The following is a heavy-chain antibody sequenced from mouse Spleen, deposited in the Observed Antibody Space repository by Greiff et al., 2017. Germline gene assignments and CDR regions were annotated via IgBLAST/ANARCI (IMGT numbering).Heavy chain of an antibody. D-gene: IGHD2-5*01. V-gene: IGHV5-9-1*02. CDR2: ISSGGDYI. Sequence: EVMLVESGEGLVKPGGSLKLSCAASGFTFSSYAMSWVRQTPEKRLEWVAYISSGGDYIYYADTVKGRFTISRDNARNTLYLQMSSLKSEDTAMYYCTRDLSKAPPHWYFDVWGTGTTVTVSS. J-gene: IGHJ1*03. CDR1: GFTFSSYA. CDR3: TRDLSKAPPHWYFDV.